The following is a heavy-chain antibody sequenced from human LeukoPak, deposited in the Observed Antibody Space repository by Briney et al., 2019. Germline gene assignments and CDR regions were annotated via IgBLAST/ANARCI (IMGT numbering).Heavy chain of an antibody. Sequence: PGGSLRLSCAASGFTFSSYGMHWVRQAPGKGLEWVAVISYDGSNKYYADSVKGRFTISRDNSKNTLYLQMNSLRAEDTAVYYCAKEAPRIVPAAKGDYFDYWGQGTLVTVSS. CDR3: AKEAPRIVPAAKGDYFDY. CDR2: ISYDGSNK. CDR1: GFTFSSYG. J-gene: IGHJ4*02. V-gene: IGHV3-30*18. D-gene: IGHD2-2*01.